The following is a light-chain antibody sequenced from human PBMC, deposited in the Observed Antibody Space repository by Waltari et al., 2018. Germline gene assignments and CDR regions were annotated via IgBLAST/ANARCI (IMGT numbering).Light chain of an antibody. CDR2: DAS. CDR1: QSLSSNY. V-gene: IGKV1-33*01. CDR3: QQYDNLIT. J-gene: IGKJ5*01. Sequence: MTQSPATLSVSPGERATLSCRASQSLSSNYLNWYQQKPGKAPKLLIYDASNLETGVPSRFSGSGSGTDFTFTISSLQPEDIATYYCQQYDNLITFGQGTRLEIK.